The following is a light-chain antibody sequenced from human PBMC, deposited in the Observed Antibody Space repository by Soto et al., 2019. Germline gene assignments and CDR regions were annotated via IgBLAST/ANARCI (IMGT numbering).Light chain of an antibody. J-gene: IGKJ1*01. Sequence: DIVMTQSPLSLPVTPGEPASISCRSSQSLLHSNGYNYLDWYLQKPGQSPQLLIYLGSNRASGVPDRFSGSGSGTDFTLKISREEAEDVGVYYCMQALQTPLTFGQGTKVEIK. CDR2: LGS. CDR1: QSLLHSNGYNY. CDR3: MQALQTPLT. V-gene: IGKV2-28*01.